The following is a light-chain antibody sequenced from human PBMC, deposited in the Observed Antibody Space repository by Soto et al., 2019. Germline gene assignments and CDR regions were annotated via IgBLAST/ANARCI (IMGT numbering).Light chain of an antibody. CDR3: QQFGNSPWT. V-gene: IGKV3-20*01. Sequence: ETVLTQSPGTLSLSPGERATLTCRASQSVSSSYFTWYQQKPGQPPRLVIYSTSTRATGIPDRFSGSGSGTDFTLTISRLEPEDFAVYYCQQFGNSPWTFGQGTKVEIK. CDR1: QSVSSSY. CDR2: STS. J-gene: IGKJ1*01.